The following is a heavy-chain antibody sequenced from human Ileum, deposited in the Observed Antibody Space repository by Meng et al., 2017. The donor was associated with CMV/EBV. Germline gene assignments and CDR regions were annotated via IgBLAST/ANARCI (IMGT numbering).Heavy chain of an antibody. CDR1: GASVRGFY. J-gene: IGHJ4*02. Sequence: TCSVYGASVRGFYWSWVRQPAGEGLELVVEINHRRATNCNLSLENRVSFSVEPSKKHFSLRLSSVTAADTAVYYCARGDTWPTKFDYWGQGALVTVSS. CDR2: INHRRAT. D-gene: IGHD2-2*01. CDR3: ARGDTWPTKFDY. V-gene: IGHV4-34*01.